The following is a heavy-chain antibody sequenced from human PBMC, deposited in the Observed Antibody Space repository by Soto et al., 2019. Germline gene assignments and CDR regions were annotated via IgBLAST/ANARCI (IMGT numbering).Heavy chain of an antibody. D-gene: IGHD6-19*01. V-gene: IGHV3-21*04. CDR3: ARSYSSGWEFDY. CDR2: INGRGNYR. CDR1: GFTLTTYT. J-gene: IGHJ4*02. Sequence: GGSLRLSCAASGFTLTTYTMNWVRQAPGMGLEWVSSINGRGNYRYYTDSVEGRFTVSRDNAQNSLSLKLNSLRVEDTAVYYCARSYSSGWEFDYWGQGTQVTVSS.